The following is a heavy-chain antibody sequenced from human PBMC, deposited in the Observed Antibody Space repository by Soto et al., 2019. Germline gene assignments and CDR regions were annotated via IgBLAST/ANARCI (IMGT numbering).Heavy chain of an antibody. D-gene: IGHD1-26*01. J-gene: IGHJ4*02. V-gene: IGHV4-59*01. CDR2: IYYSGST. CDR3: ARGGSGSYPFDY. Sequence: SETLSLTCTVSGGSISSYYWSWIRQPPGKGLEWIGYIYYSGSTNYSPSLKSRVTISLDTSKNQFSLKLTSVTAADTAVYFCARGGSGSYPFDYWGRGTLVTVSS. CDR1: GGSISSYY.